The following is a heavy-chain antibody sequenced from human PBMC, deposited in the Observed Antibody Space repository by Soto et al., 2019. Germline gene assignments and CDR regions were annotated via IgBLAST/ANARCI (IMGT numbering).Heavy chain of an antibody. CDR2: ISAYNGNT. CDR3: AKTAVAGPIDY. J-gene: IGHJ4*02. D-gene: IGHD6-19*01. Sequence: RASVKVSCKASGYTFTSYGISWVRQAPGQGLEWMGWISAYNGNTNYAQKLQGRVTMTTDTSTSTAYMELRSLRAEDTAVYYCAKTAVAGPIDYWGQGTLVTVSS. V-gene: IGHV1-18*01. CDR1: GYTFTSYG.